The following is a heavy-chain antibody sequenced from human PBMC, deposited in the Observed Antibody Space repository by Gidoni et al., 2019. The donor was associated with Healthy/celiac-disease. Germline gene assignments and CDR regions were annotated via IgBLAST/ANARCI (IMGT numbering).Heavy chain of an antibody. Sequence: QVQLVESGGGVVQPGRSLRLSFAASGFTFSSYGMHWVRQAPGKGLEWVAVIWYDGSNKYYADSVKGRFTISRDNSKNTLYLQMNSLRAEDTAVYYCARGIIFTIFGVEDGMDVWGQGTTVTVSS. CDR1: GFTFSSYG. J-gene: IGHJ6*02. CDR3: ARGIIFTIFGVEDGMDV. D-gene: IGHD3-3*01. V-gene: IGHV3-33*01. CDR2: IWYDGSNK.